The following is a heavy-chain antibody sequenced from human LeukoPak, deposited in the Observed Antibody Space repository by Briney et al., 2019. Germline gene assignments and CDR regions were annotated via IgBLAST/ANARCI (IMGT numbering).Heavy chain of an antibody. D-gene: IGHD4-17*01. CDR2: IYSGGST. Sequence: GGSLRLSCAASGFTFSSYAMSWVRQAPGKGLEWVSVIYSGGSTYYADSVKGRFTISRDNSKNTLYLQMNSLRAEDTAVYYCATNDYGDSYYFDYWGQGTLVTVSS. CDR3: ATNDYGDSYYFDY. J-gene: IGHJ4*02. CDR1: GFTFSSYA. V-gene: IGHV3-66*01.